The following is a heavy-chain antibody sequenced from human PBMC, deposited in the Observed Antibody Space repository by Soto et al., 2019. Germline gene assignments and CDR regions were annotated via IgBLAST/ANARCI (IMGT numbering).Heavy chain of an antibody. V-gene: IGHV1-69*01. CDR3: GRPCTNAKCGGAGYLDP. J-gene: IGHJ5*02. Sequence: QVLLVQSGAEVKQPGSSVRVSCKASGDSFSSYAFTWVRQAPGQGPEWMGGIILAFGTPHYAQDFQGRLTSSADESWIPGKMQWASLRCSDAAGDYRGRPCTNAKCGGAGYLDPGGQETRPPVSS. CDR1: GDSFSSYA. CDR2: IILAFGTP. D-gene: IGHD2-8*01.